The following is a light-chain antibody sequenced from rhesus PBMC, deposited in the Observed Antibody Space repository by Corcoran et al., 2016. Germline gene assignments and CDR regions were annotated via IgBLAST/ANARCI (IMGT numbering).Light chain of an antibody. CDR1: NIGREV. Sequence: SYDLTQAPSVSVSPGQTARITCGGDNIGREVVNWYQQKPPQAPVLVIYYDNERPSGFPERLSGSRSENTATLTISGVEAGDEAVYYCQVWDGRADHHIFGSGTRLTVL. CDR2: YDN. V-gene: IGLV3-44*01. J-gene: IGLJ1*01. CDR3: QVWDGRADHHI.